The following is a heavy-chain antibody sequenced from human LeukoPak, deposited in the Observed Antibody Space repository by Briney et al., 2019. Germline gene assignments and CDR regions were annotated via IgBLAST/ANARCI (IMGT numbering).Heavy chain of an antibody. D-gene: IGHD3-10*01. CDR3: ARQIGDGARSYYTTPFAY. V-gene: IGHV5-51*01. CDR2: IYPADVNT. CDR1: GNSFTNYW. J-gene: IGHJ4*02. Sequence: GEALNISCTVFGNSFTNYWIAWVRQLRGKGLEWMGIIYPADVNTRYTQSFQGQVPISADKSLSTAYLQWSSVKASDTAMYYSARQIGDGARSYYTTPFAYWGQGPLVTVSS.